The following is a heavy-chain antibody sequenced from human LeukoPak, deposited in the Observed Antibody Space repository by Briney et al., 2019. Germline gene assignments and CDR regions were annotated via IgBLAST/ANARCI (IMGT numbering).Heavy chain of an antibody. CDR2: INSDGSST. CDR1: GFTFSSYW. Sequence: GGSLRLSCAASGFTFSSYWMHWVRQAPGKGLVWVSRINSDGSSTSYADPVKGRFTISRDNAKNTVYLQMNSLRAEDTAVYYCARDGLYSSSWQTFDYWGQGTLVTVYS. CDR3: ARDGLYSSSWQTFDY. D-gene: IGHD6-13*01. J-gene: IGHJ4*02. V-gene: IGHV3-74*01.